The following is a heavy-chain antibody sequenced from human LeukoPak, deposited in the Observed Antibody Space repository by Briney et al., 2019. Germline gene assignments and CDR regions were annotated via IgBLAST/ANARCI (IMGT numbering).Heavy chain of an antibody. V-gene: IGHV1-8*01. Sequence: GASVKVSCKASGYTFTSYDINWVRQATGQGLEWMGWMNPNSGNTGYAQKFQGRVTMTRNTSISAAYMELSSLRSEDTAVYYCASEGVAATHGAFDIWGQGTMVTVSS. CDR2: MNPNSGNT. J-gene: IGHJ3*02. CDR3: ASEGVAATHGAFDI. CDR1: GYTFTSYD. D-gene: IGHD2-15*01.